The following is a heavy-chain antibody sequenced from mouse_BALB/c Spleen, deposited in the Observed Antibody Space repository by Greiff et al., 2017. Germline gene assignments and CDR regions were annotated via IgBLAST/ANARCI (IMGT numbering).Heavy chain of an antibody. D-gene: IGHD2-3*01. CDR3: ARSEDGYPDYFDY. Sequence: VQLQQSGPELVKPGASVKMSCKASGYTFTSYVMHWVKQKPGQGLEWIGYINPYNDGTKYNEKFKGKATLTSDKSSSTAYMELSSLTSEDSAVYYCARSEDGYPDYFDYWGQGTTLTVSS. V-gene: IGHV1-14*01. CDR1: GYTFTSYV. J-gene: IGHJ2*01. CDR2: INPYNDGT.